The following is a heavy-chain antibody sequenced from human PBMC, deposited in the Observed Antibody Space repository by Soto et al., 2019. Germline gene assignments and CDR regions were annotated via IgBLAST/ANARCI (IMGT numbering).Heavy chain of an antibody. CDR2: VNHSGST. V-gene: IGHV4-4*02. J-gene: IGHJ1*01. Sequence: QVQLQESGPGLVKPSVTLSLTCAVSGGSISSLYWWSWVRQPPGKGLEWIGEVNHSGSTNYNPSLKSRGSISAYKSQNPLSLKLNPVTAANTAMYYRAGRDYYDSTGSYTYWGQGALVTVSS. CDR1: GGSISSLYW. D-gene: IGHD3-22*01. CDR3: AGRDYYDSTGSYTY.